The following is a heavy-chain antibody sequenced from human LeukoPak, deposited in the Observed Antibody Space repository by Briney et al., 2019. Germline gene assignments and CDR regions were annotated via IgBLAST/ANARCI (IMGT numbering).Heavy chain of an antibody. Sequence: GGSLRLSCAASGFTFSSYAMHWFRQAPGKGLEWVAVISYDGSNKYYADSVKGRFTISRDNSKNTLYLQMNSLRAEDTAVYYCARDPAAGTFDYWGQGTLVTVSS. CDR1: GFTFSSYA. CDR2: ISYDGSNK. V-gene: IGHV3-30-3*01. CDR3: ARDPAAGTFDY. D-gene: IGHD6-13*01. J-gene: IGHJ4*02.